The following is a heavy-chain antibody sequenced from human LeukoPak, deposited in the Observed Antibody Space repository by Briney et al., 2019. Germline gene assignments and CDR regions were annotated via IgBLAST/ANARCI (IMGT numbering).Heavy chain of an antibody. J-gene: IGHJ6*03. CDR2: ISGSGGST. V-gene: IGHV3-23*01. Sequence: GGSLRLSCAASGFTFSNYAMSWVRQAPGKGLEWVSVISGSGGSTYYAGSVKGRFTISRDNSKNTLYLQMNSLRAEDTAVYYCAKDHSHSYYYYYMDVWGKGTTVTISS. CDR1: GFTFSNYA. CDR3: AKDHSHSYYYYYMDV. D-gene: IGHD1-26*01.